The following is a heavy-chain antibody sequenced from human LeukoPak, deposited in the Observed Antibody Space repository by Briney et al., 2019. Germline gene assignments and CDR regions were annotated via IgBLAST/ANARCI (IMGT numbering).Heavy chain of an antibody. CDR3: AKRWDKYQLPYDY. Sequence: GGSLRLSCAASGFTFSSYVMTWVRQAPRKGLEWVTAISLSVGRTYYADSVKGRFTISRDNSKNTLYLQMNSLRAEDTAIYYCAKRWDKYQLPYDYWGQGTLVTVSS. CDR2: ISLSVGRT. V-gene: IGHV3-23*01. J-gene: IGHJ4*02. CDR1: GFTFSSYV. D-gene: IGHD2-2*01.